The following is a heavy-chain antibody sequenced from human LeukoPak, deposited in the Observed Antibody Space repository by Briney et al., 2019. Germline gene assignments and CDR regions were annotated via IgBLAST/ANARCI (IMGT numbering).Heavy chain of an antibody. J-gene: IGHJ4*02. CDR2: INTDGSTT. V-gene: IGHV3-74*01. CDR1: GLTFSSYW. D-gene: IGHD6-19*01. Sequence: GGSLRLSCAASGLTFSSYWMHWVRQAPGKGLVWVSRINTDGSTTNYADSVKGRFTISRDNAKDTLYLQMNSLRAEDTAVYYCARAPTPIAVAGAHFDYWGQGTLVTVSS. CDR3: ARAPTPIAVAGAHFDY.